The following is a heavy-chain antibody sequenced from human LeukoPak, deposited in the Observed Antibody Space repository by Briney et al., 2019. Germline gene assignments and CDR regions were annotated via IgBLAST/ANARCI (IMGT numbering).Heavy chain of an antibody. D-gene: IGHD5-24*01. CDR1: GFTFSSYA. CDR2: ISYDGSNK. Sequence: PGRSLRLSCAASGFTFSSYAMHWVRQAPGKGLEWVAVISYDGSNKYYADSVKGRFTISGDNSKNTLYLQMNRLRAEDTSVYYCAREIVEMATIRDYYLDYWGQGTLVTVSS. CDR3: AREIVEMATIRDYYLDY. V-gene: IGHV3-30-3*01. J-gene: IGHJ4*02.